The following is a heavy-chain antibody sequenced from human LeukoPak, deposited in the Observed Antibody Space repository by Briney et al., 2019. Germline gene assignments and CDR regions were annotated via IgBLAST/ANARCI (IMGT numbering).Heavy chain of an antibody. CDR1: GFTFSSYG. J-gene: IGHJ3*02. Sequence: PGGSLRLSCAASGFTFSSYGMHWVRQAPGKGLEWVAVISYDGSNKYYADSVKGRFTISRDNSKNTLYLQMNSLRAEDTAVYYCARDVDPNRVPAAIGAFDIWGQGTMVTVSS. D-gene: IGHD2-2*01. V-gene: IGHV3-30*03. CDR2: ISYDGSNK. CDR3: ARDVDPNRVPAAIGAFDI.